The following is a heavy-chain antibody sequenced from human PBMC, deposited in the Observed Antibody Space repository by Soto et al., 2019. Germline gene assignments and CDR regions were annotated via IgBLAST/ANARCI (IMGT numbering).Heavy chain of an antibody. D-gene: IGHD3-22*01. CDR2: IMPIFGSA. CDR1: GGTFSRNT. CDR3: ARQFDSDTTGYYYAY. Sequence: SVKVSCKASGGTFSRNTISWVRQAPGQGLEWMGGIMPIFGSANYAQKFQGRVTITADEDTRTVYMELSRLRSEDTAVYYCARQFDSDTTGYYYAYWGQGTLVTVSS. V-gene: IGHV1-69*13. J-gene: IGHJ4*02.